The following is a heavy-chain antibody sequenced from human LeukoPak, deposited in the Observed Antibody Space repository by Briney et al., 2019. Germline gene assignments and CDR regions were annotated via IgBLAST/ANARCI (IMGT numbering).Heavy chain of an antibody. J-gene: IGHJ4*02. V-gene: IGHV3-30-3*01. Sequence: GGSLRLSCAASGFTFSSYAMHWVRQAPGKGLEWVAVISYDGSNKYYADSVKGRFTISRDNSKNTLYLQMNSLRAEDTAVYYCGRGYDFWSGYTPGYWGQGTLVTVSS. D-gene: IGHD3-3*01. CDR2: ISYDGSNK. CDR3: GRGYDFWSGYTPGY. CDR1: GFTFSSYA.